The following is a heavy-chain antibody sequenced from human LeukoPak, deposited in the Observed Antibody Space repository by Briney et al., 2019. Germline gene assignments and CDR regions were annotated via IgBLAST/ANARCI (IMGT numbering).Heavy chain of an antibody. CDR3: ARPSPPGDGYNPPDH. CDR2: ISHDERTK. D-gene: IGHD5-24*01. CDR1: GFNFDNFA. J-gene: IGHJ4*02. V-gene: IGHV3-30*04. Sequence: PGKSLTLSCVVSGFNFDNFAMQWVRQPLGKGLEWVAVISHDERTKYYADSMKGRITISRDNSKNTLFLQMNNLRTEDTAVYFCARPSPPGDGYNPPDHWGQGTLVTVSS.